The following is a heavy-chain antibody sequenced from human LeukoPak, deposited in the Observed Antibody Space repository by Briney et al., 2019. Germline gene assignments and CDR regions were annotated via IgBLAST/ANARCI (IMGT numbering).Heavy chain of an antibody. V-gene: IGHV1-46*01. CDR1: GYTFTSYY. CDR2: INPSGGST. Sequence: GASVKVSCKASGYTFTSYYMHWVRQAPGQGLEWMGIINPSGGSTSYAQKFQGRVTMTRDTSTSTVYMELSSLRSEDTAVYYCARATTLTGTTTGDISNDYWGQRTLVTVSS. CDR3: ARATTLTGTTTGDISNDY. D-gene: IGHD1-7*01. J-gene: IGHJ4*02.